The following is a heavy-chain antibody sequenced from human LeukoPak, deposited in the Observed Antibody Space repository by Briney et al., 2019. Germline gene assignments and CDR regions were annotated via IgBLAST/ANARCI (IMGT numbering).Heavy chain of an antibody. D-gene: IGHD6-13*01. V-gene: IGHV3-20*04. J-gene: IGHJ3*02. Sequence: PGGSLRLSCAASGFTFDDYGMSWVRQAPGKGLEWVSGINWNGGSTGYADSVKGRFTISRDNSKNTLYVQMNSLRAEDTAVYYCAKAGFGITAAGSDAFDMWGQGTMVTVSS. CDR1: GFTFDDYG. CDR2: INWNGGST. CDR3: AKAGFGITAAGSDAFDM.